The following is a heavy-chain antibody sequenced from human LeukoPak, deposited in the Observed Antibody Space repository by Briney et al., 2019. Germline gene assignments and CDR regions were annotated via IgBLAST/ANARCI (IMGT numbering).Heavy chain of an antibody. J-gene: IGHJ4*02. CDR3: ARLDSRVYYFDY. CDR2: IYYSGST. CDR1: SGSISSYY. D-gene: IGHD3-22*01. V-gene: IGHV4-59*08. Sequence: SETLSLTCTVSSGSISSYYWSWIRQPPGKGLEWIGYIYYSGSTNYNPSLKSRVTISVDTSKNQFSLKLSSVTAADTAVYYCARLDSRVYYFDYWGQGTLVTVSS.